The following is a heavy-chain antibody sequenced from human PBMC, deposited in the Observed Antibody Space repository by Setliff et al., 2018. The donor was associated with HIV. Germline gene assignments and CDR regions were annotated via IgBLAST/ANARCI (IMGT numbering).Heavy chain of an antibody. Sequence: SETLSLTCAVYGGSFSGYYWTWIRQPPGKGLEWIGEITHSGSTNYNPSLETRVTISVDTSKNQFSLKLSAVTAADTAVYYCAKGVAGLQYYYYYMDVWGKGTTVTVSS. CDR1: GGSFSGYY. CDR3: AKGVAGLQYYYYYMDV. J-gene: IGHJ6*03. V-gene: IGHV4-34*01. CDR2: ITHSGST. D-gene: IGHD6-19*01.